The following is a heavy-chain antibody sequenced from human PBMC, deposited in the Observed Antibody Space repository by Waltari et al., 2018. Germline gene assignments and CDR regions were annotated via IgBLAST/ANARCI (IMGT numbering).Heavy chain of an antibody. CDR1: GGSISSHY. J-gene: IGHJ5*02. Sequence: QVQLQESGPGLVKPSETLSLTCTVSGGSISSHYWSWIRQPPGKGLEWIGYIYYSGSTNYNPSLKSRVTISVDTSKNQFSLKLSSVTAADTAVYYCARDGGDFWSGLNWFDPWGQGTLVTVSS. CDR2: IYYSGST. V-gene: IGHV4-59*11. D-gene: IGHD3-3*01. CDR3: ARDGGDFWSGLNWFDP.